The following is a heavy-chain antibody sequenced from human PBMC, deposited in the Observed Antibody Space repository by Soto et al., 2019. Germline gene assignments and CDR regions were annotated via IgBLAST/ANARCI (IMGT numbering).Heavy chain of an antibody. CDR3: ARVLSRTWGSAFDI. D-gene: IGHD7-27*01. CDR2: INPNSGGT. Sequence: DSVKVSCKASGYTFTGYYMHWERQTPGQGLEWMGGINPNSGGTNYAPKYQGWVNMTRDTSISTAYMELSRLRSDDTAVYYCARVLSRTWGSAFDIWGQGTMVTVSS. V-gene: IGHV1-2*04. J-gene: IGHJ3*02. CDR1: GYTFTGYY.